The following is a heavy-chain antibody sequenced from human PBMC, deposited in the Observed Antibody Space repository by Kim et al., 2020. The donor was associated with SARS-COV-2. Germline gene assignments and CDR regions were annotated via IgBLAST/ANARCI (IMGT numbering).Heavy chain of an antibody. D-gene: IGHD2-15*01. J-gene: IGHJ5*02. Sequence: GGSLRLSCAASGFTFSSYWMHWVRQAPGKGLVWFSRINSDGSSTSYADSVKGRFTISRDNAKNTLYLQMNSLRAEDTAVYYCARGGPTSSYCSGGSCYANPFDPWGQGTLVTVSS. V-gene: IGHV3-74*01. CDR3: ARGGPTSSYCSGGSCYANPFDP. CDR1: GFTFSSYW. CDR2: INSDGSST.